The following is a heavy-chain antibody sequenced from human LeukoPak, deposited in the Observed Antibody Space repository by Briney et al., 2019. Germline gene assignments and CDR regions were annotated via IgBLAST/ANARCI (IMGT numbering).Heavy chain of an antibody. CDR1: GYSFTSYW. CDR2: IYPGDSDT. CDR3: ARAPPVDTAMVGAFDI. J-gene: IGHJ3*02. V-gene: IGHV5-51*01. D-gene: IGHD5-18*01. Sequence: GESLKISCKGSGYSFTSYWIGWVRQMPGKGLEWMGIIYPGDSDTRYSPSFQGQVTISADKSISTAYLQWSSLKASDTAMYYCARAPPVDTAMVGAFDIWGQGTMVTVSS.